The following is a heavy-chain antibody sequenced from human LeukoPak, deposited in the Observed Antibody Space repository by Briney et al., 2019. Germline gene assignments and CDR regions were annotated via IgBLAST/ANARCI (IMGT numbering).Heavy chain of an antibody. Sequence: PGGSLRLSCAASGFTVSSNYMSWVRQAPGKGLEWVSVIYSGGSTYYADSVKGRFTISRDNTKNTLYLQMNSLRAEDTAVYYCARVRRNWFDPWGQGTLVTVSS. CDR2: IYSGGST. J-gene: IGHJ5*02. CDR3: ARVRRNWFDP. CDR1: GFTVSSNY. V-gene: IGHV3-53*01.